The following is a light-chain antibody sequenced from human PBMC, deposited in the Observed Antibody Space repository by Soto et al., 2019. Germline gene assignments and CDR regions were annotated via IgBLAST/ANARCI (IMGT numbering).Light chain of an antibody. Sequence: QSVLTQPPSVSGTPGQRVNISCSGSSSNIGRDYVYWYQQFPGTAPKLLIYRGNQRPSGVPDRFSGSKSGTSASLAISGLRSDDEAEYYCQSYDSSLSGFYVFGTATKVTVL. CDR2: RGN. CDR3: QSYDSSLSGFYV. V-gene: IGLV1-47*01. CDR1: SSNIGRDY. J-gene: IGLJ1*01.